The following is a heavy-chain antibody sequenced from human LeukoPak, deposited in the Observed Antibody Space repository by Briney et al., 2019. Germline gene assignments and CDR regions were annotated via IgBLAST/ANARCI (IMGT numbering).Heavy chain of an antibody. Sequence: SETLSLTCTVSGGSISSSSYYWGWIRQPPGKGLEWIGSIYYSGSTYYNPSLKSRVTISVDTSKNQFSLKLSSVTAADTAVYYCARDLYSGSYYHYYYGMDVWGQGTTVTVSS. V-gene: IGHV4-39*07. CDR3: ARDLYSGSYYHYYYGMDV. D-gene: IGHD1-26*01. CDR2: IYYSGST. CDR1: GGSISSSSYY. J-gene: IGHJ6*02.